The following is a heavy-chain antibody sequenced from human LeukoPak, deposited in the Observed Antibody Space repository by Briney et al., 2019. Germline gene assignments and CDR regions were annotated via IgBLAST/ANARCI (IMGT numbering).Heavy chain of an antibody. J-gene: IGHJ4*02. CDR2: IKSKADGGTT. CDR1: GFTFSNAW. D-gene: IGHD6-13*01. V-gene: IGHV3-15*01. Sequence: GGSLTLSCAASGFTFSNAWMSWVRQAPGKGLEWVGRIKSKADGGTTDYAAPVKGRVTISRDDSQNTLYLQMNSLKTEDTAVYYCTTAMYSSSWYTYYFVYWGQGTLVTVSS. CDR3: TTAMYSSSWYTYYFVY.